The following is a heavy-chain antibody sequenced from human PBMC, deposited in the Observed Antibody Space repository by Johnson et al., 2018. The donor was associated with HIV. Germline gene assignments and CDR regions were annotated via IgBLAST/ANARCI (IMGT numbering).Heavy chain of an antibody. D-gene: IGHD1-26*01. CDR3: AKRVGATGGAFDI. Sequence: AAGGVTFSSYAVSWVRQAPGKGLEWVSVISGSGTATYHADSVKGRFTISRDNSKNTLYLQMNSLRAEDTAIYYCAKRVGATGGAFDIWGQGTMVTV. CDR2: ISGSGTAT. V-gene: IGHV3-23*01. CDR1: GVTFSSYA. J-gene: IGHJ3*02.